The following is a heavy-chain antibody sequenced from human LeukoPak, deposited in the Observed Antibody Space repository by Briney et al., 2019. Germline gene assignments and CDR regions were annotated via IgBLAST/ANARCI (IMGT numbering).Heavy chain of an antibody. Sequence: GGSLRLSCAGSGFTFNAYWMTWVRQAPGKGLEWVSYISSSSSTIYYADSVKGRFTISRDNAKNSLYLQMNSLRAEDTAVYYCARDLGIDYGSVDNWGQGTLVTVSS. V-gene: IGHV3-48*04. CDR3: ARDLGIDYGSVDN. D-gene: IGHD3-10*01. CDR2: ISSSSSTI. J-gene: IGHJ4*02. CDR1: GFTFNAYW.